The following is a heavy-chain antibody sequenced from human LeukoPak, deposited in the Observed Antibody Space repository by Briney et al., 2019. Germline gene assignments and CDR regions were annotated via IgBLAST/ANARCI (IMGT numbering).Heavy chain of an antibody. V-gene: IGHV4-59*01. CDR2: IYHSGST. CDR3: AVCLDSSSVSVYYYMDV. D-gene: IGHD6-13*01. CDR1: GGSISSYY. Sequence: PSETLSLTCTVSGGSISSYYWSWIRQPPGKGLEWIGYIYHSGSTNYNPSLKSRVTISVDTSKNQFSLKLSSVTAADTAVYYCAVCLDSSSVSVYYYMDVWGKGTTVTVSS. J-gene: IGHJ6*03.